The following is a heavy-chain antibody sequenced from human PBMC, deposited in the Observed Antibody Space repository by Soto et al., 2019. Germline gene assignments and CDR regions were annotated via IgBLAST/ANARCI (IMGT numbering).Heavy chain of an antibody. CDR1: GGSISSSSYY. CDR3: ASQSGGVNYGEYVGVFDY. V-gene: IGHV4-39*01. D-gene: IGHD4-17*01. Sequence: PSETLSLTCTVSGGSISSSSYYWGWIRQPPGKGLEWIGSIFYSGSTYDNPSLKSRVTISVDTSKSQFSLKLSSVTAADTAVYYCASQSGGVNYGEYVGVFDYWGQGTLVTVSS. J-gene: IGHJ4*02. CDR2: IFYSGST.